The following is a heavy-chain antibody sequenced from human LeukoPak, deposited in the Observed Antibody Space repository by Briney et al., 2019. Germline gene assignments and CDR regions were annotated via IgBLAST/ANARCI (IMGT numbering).Heavy chain of an antibody. D-gene: IGHD5-18*01. CDR1: GFTFDDYA. Sequence: GGSLRLSCAASGFTFDDYAMHWVRQAPGKGLEWVSGISWNSGSIGYADSVKGRFAISRDNAKNSLYLQMNSLRAEDTALYYCAKCMEAWMVNTPPDYWGQGTLVTVSS. J-gene: IGHJ4*02. CDR3: AKCMEAWMVNTPPDY. CDR2: ISWNSGSI. V-gene: IGHV3-9*01.